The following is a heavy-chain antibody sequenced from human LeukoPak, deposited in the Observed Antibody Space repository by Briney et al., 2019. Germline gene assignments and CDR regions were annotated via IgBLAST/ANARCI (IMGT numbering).Heavy chain of an antibody. Sequence: GASVKVSCKASGYTFTNYYMHWVRQAPGQGLEWMGIINPSGGSTSYAQKFQGRVTMTRDTSTSTVYMELSSLRSEDTAVYYCARDLGEDDSSGYYTYNWFDPWGQGTLVTVSS. CDR2: INPSGGST. J-gene: IGHJ5*02. CDR3: ARDLGEDDSSGYYTYNWFDP. V-gene: IGHV1-46*01. D-gene: IGHD3-22*01. CDR1: GYTFTNYY.